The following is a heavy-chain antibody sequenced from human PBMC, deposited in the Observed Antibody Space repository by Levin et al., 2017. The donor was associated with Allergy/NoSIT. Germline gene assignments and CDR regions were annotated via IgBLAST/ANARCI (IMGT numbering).Heavy chain of an antibody. J-gene: IGHJ5*02. CDR3: ARVGGWRGNWLDP. CDR1: GDSVSIYY. Sequence: SETLSLTCTVSGDSVSIYYWSWIRQPAGRGLEWIGRIYTSGSTSYNPSLKSRVIMSVDTSKNQSSLKLTSVTAADTAVYYCARVGGWRGNWLDPWGQGTLVTVSS. CDR2: IYTSGST. D-gene: IGHD6-19*01. V-gene: IGHV4-4*07.